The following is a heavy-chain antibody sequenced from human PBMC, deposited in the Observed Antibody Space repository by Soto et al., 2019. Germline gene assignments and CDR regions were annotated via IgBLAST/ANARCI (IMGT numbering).Heavy chain of an antibody. Sequence: QLQLVQSGAEVKKPGSSVKVSCKASGGTFSSYAISWVRQAPGQGLEWMGGIIPIFGTANYAQKFQGRVTLTADESTRTAYMEMSSLRSEDTAVYYCAREFRHYYDSSGSDAFDIWGQGTMVTVSS. CDR3: AREFRHYYDSSGSDAFDI. D-gene: IGHD3-22*01. J-gene: IGHJ3*02. CDR2: IIPIFGTA. V-gene: IGHV1-69*01. CDR1: GGTFSSYA.